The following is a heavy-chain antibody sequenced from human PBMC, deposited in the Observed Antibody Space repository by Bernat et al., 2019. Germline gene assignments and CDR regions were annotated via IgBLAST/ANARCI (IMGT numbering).Heavy chain of an antibody. D-gene: IGHD3-16*01. Sequence: AQLVESGGGVVQPGRSLRLSCAASGFTFSGYAMHWVRQAPGKGLEWVAIISYDGSNENYADSVKGRFTISRDNSKNTVYLQMNSLRAEDTAVYYCARDGGYTSGWGYHFDYWGQGTLIIVSS. CDR3: ARDGGYTSGWGYHFDY. CDR2: ISYDGSNE. V-gene: IGHV3-30-3*01. J-gene: IGHJ4*02. CDR1: GFTFSGYA.